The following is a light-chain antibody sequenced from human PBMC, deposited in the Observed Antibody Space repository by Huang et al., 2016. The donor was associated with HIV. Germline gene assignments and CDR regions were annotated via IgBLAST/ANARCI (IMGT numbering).Light chain of an antibody. CDR3: QKYDSAPRT. J-gene: IGKJ1*01. CDR1: RVISTF. Sequence: MTQSPPSLTASIGDRVTLTCRASRVISTFLAWYQQKPGKHHGLLIYAASILLSGVPSRFSGGGSGTNFTLTVSSLQPEDVANYYCQKYDSAPRTFGQGTKLEL. V-gene: IGKV1-27*01. CDR2: AAS.